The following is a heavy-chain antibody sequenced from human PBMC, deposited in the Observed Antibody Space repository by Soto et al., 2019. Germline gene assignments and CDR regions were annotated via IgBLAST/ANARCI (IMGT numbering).Heavy chain of an antibody. Sequence: EVQLVESGGGLVQPGGSLKLSCAASGFTFSGSAMHWVRQASGKGLEWVGRIRSKANSYATAYAASVKGRFTISRDDSKNTAYLQMNSLKTEDTAVYYCTRHGRYSSSWYVGGYYYYMDVWGKGTTVTVSS. J-gene: IGHJ6*03. CDR1: GFTFSGSA. CDR3: TRHGRYSSSWYVGGYYYYMDV. D-gene: IGHD6-13*01. CDR2: IRSKANSYAT. V-gene: IGHV3-73*01.